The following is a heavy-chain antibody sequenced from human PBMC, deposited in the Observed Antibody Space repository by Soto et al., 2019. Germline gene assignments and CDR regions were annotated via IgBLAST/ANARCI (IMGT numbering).Heavy chain of an antibody. Sequence: QVQLQESGPGLVKPSQTLSLTCTVSGGSISSGPYYWSWIRQHPGKGLEWIGFIYYSGSTYYNPSLKSRITISVDTSKNQFSLKLGSMTAADTAVYYCARDTRAARPEPNFDYWGQGILVTVSS. D-gene: IGHD6-6*01. J-gene: IGHJ4*02. CDR3: ARDTRAARPEPNFDY. CDR1: GGSISSGPYY. CDR2: IYYSGST. V-gene: IGHV4-31*03.